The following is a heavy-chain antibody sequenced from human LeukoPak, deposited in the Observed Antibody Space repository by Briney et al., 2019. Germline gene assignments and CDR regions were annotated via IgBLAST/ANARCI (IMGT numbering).Heavy chain of an antibody. CDR3: ATVVAAAGFNWFDP. V-gene: IGHV3-74*01. CDR2: INSDGSSA. D-gene: IGHD6-13*01. CDR1: GFTFSSYW. J-gene: IGHJ5*02. Sequence: PGGSLRLSCAASGFTFSSYWMHWVRQGPGKGLVWVSRINSDGSSASYADSVKGRFTISRDNAKNTLYLQMNSLRAEDTAVYYCATVVAAAGFNWFDPWGQGTLVTVSS.